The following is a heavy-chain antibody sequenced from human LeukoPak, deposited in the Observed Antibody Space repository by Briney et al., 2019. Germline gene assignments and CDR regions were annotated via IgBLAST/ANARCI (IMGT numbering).Heavy chain of an antibody. D-gene: IGHD2-15*01. CDR2: ISGSGGST. CDR1: GFTFSSYA. J-gene: IGHJ4*02. CDR3: AEDKRGYCSGGSCYGLGDYFDY. V-gene: IGHV3-23*01. Sequence: GGSLRLSCAASGFTFSSYAMSWVRQAPGKGLEWVSAISGSGGSTYYADSVKGRFTISRDNSKNTLYLQMNSLRAEDTAVYYCAEDKRGYCSGGSCYGLGDYFDYWGQGTLVTVSS.